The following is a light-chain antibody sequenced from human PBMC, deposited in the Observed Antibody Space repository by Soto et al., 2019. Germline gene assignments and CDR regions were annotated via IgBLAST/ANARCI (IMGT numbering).Light chain of an antibody. J-gene: IGKJ5*01. CDR1: QSISTNY. V-gene: IGKV3-20*01. Sequence: EVVLTQSPGTLSLSPGERATLSCKTSQSISTNYLAWYQHKPGQAPRLLIYAASNRITGIPDRFSGSGSGTDFTFTFSRLEPEDFALYYCQQYGRTFGQGTRLEIK. CDR2: AAS. CDR3: QQYGRT.